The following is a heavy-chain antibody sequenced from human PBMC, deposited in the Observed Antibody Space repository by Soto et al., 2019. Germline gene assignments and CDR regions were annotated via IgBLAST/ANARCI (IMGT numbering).Heavy chain of an antibody. D-gene: IGHD5-18*01. CDR1: DGSISSGGYS. V-gene: IGHV4-30-2*01. CDR3: ARERTARFDP. Sequence: PSETLSLTCAVSDGSISSGGYSWSWIRQPPGKGLECIGYIYHSESTSYNQSLKSRVTISVDRSKNQVSLKLNSVTAADTAVYYCARERTARFDPWGQGTLVTVSS. J-gene: IGHJ5*02. CDR2: IYHSEST.